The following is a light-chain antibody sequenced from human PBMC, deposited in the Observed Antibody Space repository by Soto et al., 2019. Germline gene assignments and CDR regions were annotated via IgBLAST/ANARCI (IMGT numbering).Light chain of an antibody. Sequence: DIQITHSPSTLSASVGDRVTITCRSSQSISSWLAWYQQKPGKAPNLLIYKASTLESGVPSRFSGSGSGTDFTLTITSLQPDDFATYYCQQYNTYSYTFGQGTKVDIK. CDR1: QSISSW. V-gene: IGKV1-5*03. CDR3: QQYNTYSYT. CDR2: KAS. J-gene: IGKJ2*01.